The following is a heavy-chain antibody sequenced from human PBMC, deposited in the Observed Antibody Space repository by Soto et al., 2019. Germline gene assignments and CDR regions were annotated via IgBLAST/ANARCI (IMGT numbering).Heavy chain of an antibody. CDR1: GFSLSAGKMS. V-gene: IGHV2-70*12. CDR3: AHGTTVTTGAFNI. CDR2: IDWDDDK. Sequence: SGPTLVNPTQTLTLTCTFSGFSLSAGKMSVSWIRQPPGKALEWLARIDWDDDKCYNTSLKSRLTITKDTSKNQVVLTMTNMDPVDTATYYCAHGTTVTTGAFNIWGQGTMVTVSS. J-gene: IGHJ3*02. D-gene: IGHD4-17*01.